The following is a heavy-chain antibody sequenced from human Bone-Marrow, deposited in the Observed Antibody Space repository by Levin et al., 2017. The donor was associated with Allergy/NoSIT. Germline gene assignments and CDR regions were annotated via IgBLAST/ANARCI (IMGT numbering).Heavy chain of an antibody. CDR1: GFTFSSYW. Sequence: GGSLRLSCAASGFTFSSYWMSWVRQAPGKGLEWVANIKQDGSEKYYVDSVKGRFTISRDNAKNSLYLQMNSLRAEDTAVYYCARDQLFYGSYLYYYYGMDVWGQGTTVTVSS. CDR2: IKQDGSEK. V-gene: IGHV3-7*04. J-gene: IGHJ6*02. CDR3: ARDQLFYGSYLYYYYGMDV. D-gene: IGHD3-10*01.